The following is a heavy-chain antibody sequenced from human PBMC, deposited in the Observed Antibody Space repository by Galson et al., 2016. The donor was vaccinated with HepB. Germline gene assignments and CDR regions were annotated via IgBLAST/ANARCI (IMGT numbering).Heavy chain of an antibody. CDR2: LYYSGRI. Sequence: ETLSLTCTVSGGSINSTGYYWGWIRQPPGKGLEWIASLYYSGRIYYNPPLKSRVTMSADTSKNHFSLRVSSVTAADTAVYYCARSRWENLDLWGQGTLVTVSS. CDR1: GGSINSTGYY. J-gene: IGHJ5*02. CDR3: ARSRWENLDL. D-gene: IGHD1-26*01. V-gene: IGHV4-39*02.